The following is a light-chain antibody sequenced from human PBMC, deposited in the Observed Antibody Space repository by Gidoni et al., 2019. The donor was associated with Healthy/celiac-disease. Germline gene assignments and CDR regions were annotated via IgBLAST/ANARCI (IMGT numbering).Light chain of an antibody. CDR2: GAS. V-gene: IGKV1-16*01. J-gene: IGKJ5*01. CDR3: QQYNSYPIT. Sequence: DLPMTQYPSALSASVGDRVTITCRASQGIRNDLAWFQQKPGEAPQSLIYGASSLQSGVSSTFSGSGSGTDFSLTISSLQPEDFATYYCQQYNSYPITFGQXTRLEIK. CDR1: QGIRND.